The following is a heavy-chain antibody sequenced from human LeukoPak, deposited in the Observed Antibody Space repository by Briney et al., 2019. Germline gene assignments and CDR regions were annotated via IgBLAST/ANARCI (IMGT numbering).Heavy chain of an antibody. Sequence: SETLSLTCTVSGGSISSGGYYWSWIRQHPGKGLEWIGYIYYSGSTNYNPSLKSRVTISVDKSKNQFSLKLSSVTAADTAVYYCARLGRTTVTPTGAHSQGMDVWGQGTTVTVSS. CDR2: IYYSGST. CDR3: ARLGRTTVTPTGAHSQGMDV. V-gene: IGHV4-31*03. D-gene: IGHD4-17*01. CDR1: GGSISSGGYY. J-gene: IGHJ6*02.